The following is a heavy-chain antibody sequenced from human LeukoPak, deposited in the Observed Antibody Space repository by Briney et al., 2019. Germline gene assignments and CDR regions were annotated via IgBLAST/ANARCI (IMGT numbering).Heavy chain of an antibody. D-gene: IGHD3-10*01. CDR3: ARAAYGSGSYDVDY. CDR1: GYSISSGYY. J-gene: IGHJ4*02. V-gene: IGHV4-38-2*01. Sequence: KPSETLSLTCAVSGYSISSGYYWGWIRQPPGQGLEWIGSIYHSGSTYYNPSLKSRVTISVDTSKNQFSLKLSSVTAADTAAYYCARAAYGSGSYDVDYWGQGTLVTVSS. CDR2: IYHSGST.